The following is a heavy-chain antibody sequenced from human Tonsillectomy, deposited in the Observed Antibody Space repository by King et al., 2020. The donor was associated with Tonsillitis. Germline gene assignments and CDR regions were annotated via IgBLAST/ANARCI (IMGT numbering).Heavy chain of an antibody. Sequence: VQLQESGPGLVKPSQTLSLTCTVSGGSISSGSYYWSWIRQPAGKGLEWIGRIYTSGSTNYNPSLKSRVTISVDTSKNQFSRKLSSVTAADTAVYYCARAKWLLYGRPFDYWGQGTLVTVSS. CDR2: IYTSGST. CDR1: GGSISSGSYY. D-gene: IGHD3-3*01. CDR3: ARAKWLLYGRPFDY. J-gene: IGHJ4*02. V-gene: IGHV4-61*02.